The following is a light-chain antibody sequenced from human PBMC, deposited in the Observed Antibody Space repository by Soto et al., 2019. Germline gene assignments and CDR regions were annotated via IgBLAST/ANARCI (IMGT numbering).Light chain of an antibody. CDR2: GAS. J-gene: IGKJ3*01. CDR3: QQYGSSPLIT. CDR1: QTVTNNY. Sequence: EIVLTQSPGTLSLSPGERATLSCRASQTVTNNYLAWYQQKPGQAPRLLIFGASSRATDIPDRFGGSGSGTDFTLTISSLEPEDFAVYYCQQYGSSPLITFGPGNKVDFK. V-gene: IGKV3-20*01.